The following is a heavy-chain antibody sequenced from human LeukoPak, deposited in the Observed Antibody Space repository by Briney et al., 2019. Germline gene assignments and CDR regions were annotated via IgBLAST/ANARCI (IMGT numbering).Heavy chain of an antibody. CDR2: IYTSGST. J-gene: IGHJ4*02. V-gene: IGHV4-61*02. CDR1: GGSISSGNYY. CDR3: ARGRIAAAVEEN. D-gene: IGHD6-13*01. Sequence: PSETLSPTCTVSGGSISSGNYYWSWIRQPAGKGLEWIGRIYTSGSTNYNPSLKSRVTMSVDTSKNQFSLKLSSGTAADTAVYYCARGRIAAAVEENWGQGTLVTVSS.